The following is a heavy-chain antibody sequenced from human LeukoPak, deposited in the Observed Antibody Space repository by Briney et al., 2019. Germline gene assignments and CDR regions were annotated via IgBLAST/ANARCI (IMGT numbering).Heavy chain of an antibody. Sequence: GASVKVSCKASGFTFTSHGFTWVRQAPGQGLEWMGWISAYNGNTNYAQKLQGRATMTTDTSTSTAYMELRSLRSDDTAVYYCARDQDWFDPWGQGTLVTVSS. J-gene: IGHJ5*02. CDR3: ARDQDWFDP. CDR1: GFTFTSHG. V-gene: IGHV1-18*01. CDR2: ISAYNGNT.